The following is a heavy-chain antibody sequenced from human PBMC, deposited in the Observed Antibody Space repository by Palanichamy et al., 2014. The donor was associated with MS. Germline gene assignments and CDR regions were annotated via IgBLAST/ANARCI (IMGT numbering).Heavy chain of an antibody. CDR2: IPHDGGKK. CDR1: GFTFSSYG. Sequence: QLQLVESGGDVVQPGRSLRLSCVASGFTFSSYGMHWVRQAPGKGLEWVAFIPHDGGKKYYADSVKGRFTISRDDSKDTLDLHMTSLRTEDTAVYYCAKDWWRELDSAIFDSWGQGTRVTVSS. D-gene: IGHD5/OR15-5a*01. CDR3: AKDWWRELDSAIFDS. V-gene: IGHV3-30*18. J-gene: IGHJ4*02.